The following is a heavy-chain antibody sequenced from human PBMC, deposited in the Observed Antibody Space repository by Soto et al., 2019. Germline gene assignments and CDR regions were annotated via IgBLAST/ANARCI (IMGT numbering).Heavy chain of an antibody. CDR1: GFTFSSYA. CDR3: AKGVIDYGDISSFDY. D-gene: IGHD4-17*01. Sequence: EVQLLESGGGLVQPGGSLRLSCAASGFTFSSYAMSWVRQAPGKGLEWVSAISGSGGSTYYADSVKGRFTISRDNAKNTLYLQMNSLRAEDTSVYYCAKGVIDYGDISSFDYWGQGTLVTVSS. J-gene: IGHJ4*02. V-gene: IGHV3-23*01. CDR2: ISGSGGST.